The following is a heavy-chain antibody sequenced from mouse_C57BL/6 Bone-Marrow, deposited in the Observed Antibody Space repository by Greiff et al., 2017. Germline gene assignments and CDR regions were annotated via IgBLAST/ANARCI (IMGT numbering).Heavy chain of an antibody. CDR3: TRGGYGKMIAMDY. J-gene: IGHJ4*01. D-gene: IGHD2-10*02. CDR2: ISSGGDYI. CDR1: GFTFSSYA. V-gene: IGHV5-9-1*02. Sequence: EVKLMESGEGLVKPGGSLKLSCAASGFTFSSYAMSWVRQTPEKRLEWVAYISSGGDYIYYADTVKGRFTISRDNARNTLYLQMSSLKSEDTAMYDCTRGGYGKMIAMDYWGQGTSVTVSS.